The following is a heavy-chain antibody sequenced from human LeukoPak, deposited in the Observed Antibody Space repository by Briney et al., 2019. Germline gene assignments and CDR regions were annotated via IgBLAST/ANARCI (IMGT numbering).Heavy chain of an antibody. D-gene: IGHD4-23*01. CDR3: ARGRPHGNDY. J-gene: IGHJ4*02. Sequence: GGSLRLSCVASGLAFSSYSMHWVRQAPGKGLEWVGVISYDGSDEYYTDSVKGRFTISRDNSKNTVYLQMNSLRADDTAVYYCARGRPHGNDYWGQGTLVTVSS. CDR1: GLAFSSYS. V-gene: IGHV3-30*04. CDR2: ISYDGSDE.